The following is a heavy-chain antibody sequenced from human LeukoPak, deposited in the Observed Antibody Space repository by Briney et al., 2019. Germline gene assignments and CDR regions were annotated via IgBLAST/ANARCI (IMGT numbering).Heavy chain of an antibody. Sequence: PGGSLRLSCSACGFTFSSYAKSWVRQAPGKGLEWISAISGSGGSTYYADSVKGRFTISRDNSKNTLCLQMNSLRADDTAVYYCAKDHQQLVVYWGQWTLVTVSS. V-gene: IGHV3-23*01. D-gene: IGHD6-6*01. CDR1: GFTFSSYA. CDR3: AKDHQQLVVY. CDR2: ISGSGGST. J-gene: IGHJ4*02.